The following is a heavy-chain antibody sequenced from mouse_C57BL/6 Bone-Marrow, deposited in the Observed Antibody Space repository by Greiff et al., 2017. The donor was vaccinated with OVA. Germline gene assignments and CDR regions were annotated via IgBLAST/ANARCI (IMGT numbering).Heavy chain of an antibody. J-gene: IGHJ1*03. D-gene: IGHD1-1*01. CDR1: GFTFSSYG. V-gene: IGHV5-6*01. CDR3: ARHGGSSWYFDV. CDR2: ISSGGSYT. Sequence: VQLQQSGGDLVKPGGSLKLSCAASGFTFSSYGMSWVRQTPDKRLEWVATISSGGSYTYYPDSVKGRFTISRDNAKNTLYLQMSSLKSEDTAMYDCARHGGSSWYFDVWGTGTTVTVSS.